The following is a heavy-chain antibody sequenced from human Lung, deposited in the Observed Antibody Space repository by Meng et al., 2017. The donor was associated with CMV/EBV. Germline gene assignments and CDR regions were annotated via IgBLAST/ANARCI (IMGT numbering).Heavy chain of an antibody. Sequence: QVPLLQSGAEVKEPGASVRVSCKASGYTFGSYGICWVRQAPGQGLEWMGWFVNYVDTYPAPKFQGRVTMTTDTHTNTAFMELRSLTSDDTAVYYCASGTPGRSYCDYWGQGTLVTVSS. J-gene: IGHJ4*02. CDR2: FVNYVDT. D-gene: IGHD2-15*01. CDR1: GYTFGSYG. CDR3: ASGTPGRSYCDY. V-gene: IGHV1-18*01.